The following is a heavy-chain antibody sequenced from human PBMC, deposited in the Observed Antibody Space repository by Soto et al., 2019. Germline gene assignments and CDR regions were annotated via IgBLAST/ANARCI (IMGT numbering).Heavy chain of an antibody. J-gene: IGHJ4*02. CDR1: GFTFSAYW. V-gene: IGHV3-7*05. CDR3: ARLDAIAVTGKPQDY. Sequence: EVQLVESGGGLVQPGGSLSVSCAVSGFTFSAYWMNWVRQAPGKGLEWVANIKPDGGEQYYVAFVRGRFTISRDNAKNSVYLQMNSLRPEDTAVYYCARLDAIAVTGKPQDYWGQGILVTV. CDR2: IKPDGGEQ. D-gene: IGHD6-19*01.